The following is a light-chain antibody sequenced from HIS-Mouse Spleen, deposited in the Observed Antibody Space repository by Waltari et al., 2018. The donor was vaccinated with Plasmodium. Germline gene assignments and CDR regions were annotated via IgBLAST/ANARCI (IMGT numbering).Light chain of an antibody. Sequence: QSVLTQPPSASGTPGQRVTSSCSGTSSNIGSNTVNWYQPLPGTAPKLLIYSNNQRPSGVPDRFSGSKSGTSASLAISGLQSEDEADYYCAAWDDSLNGVFGTGTKVTVL. CDR3: AAWDDSLNGV. CDR2: SNN. V-gene: IGLV1-44*01. J-gene: IGLJ1*01. CDR1: SSNIGSNT.